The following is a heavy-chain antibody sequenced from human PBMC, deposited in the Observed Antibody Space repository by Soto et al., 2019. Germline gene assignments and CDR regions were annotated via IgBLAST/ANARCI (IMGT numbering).Heavy chain of an antibody. J-gene: IGHJ3*02. V-gene: IGHV1-24*01. CDR3: ATDRAGYCSSTSCYAFDI. D-gene: IGHD2-2*01. Sequence: ASVKVSCKVSGYTLTELSMHWVRQAPGKGLEWMGGFDPEDGETIYAQKFQGRVTMTEDTSTDTAYMELSSLRSEDTAVYYCATDRAGYCSSTSCYAFDIWGQGTMVTVSS. CDR1: GYTLTELS. CDR2: FDPEDGET.